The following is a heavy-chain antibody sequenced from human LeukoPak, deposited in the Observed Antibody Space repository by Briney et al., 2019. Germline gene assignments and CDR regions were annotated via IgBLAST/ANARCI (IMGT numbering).Heavy chain of an antibody. D-gene: IGHD3-10*01. Sequence: ASVKVSCKASGYTFTSYAMHWVRQAPGQRLEWIGWINAGNGNTKYSQKFQGRVTITRDTSASTAYMELSSLRSEDTAVYYCARDHSPYGSGSYGYWGQGTLVTVSS. CDR1: GYTFTSYA. CDR3: ARDHSPYGSGSYGY. CDR2: INAGNGNT. V-gene: IGHV1-3*01. J-gene: IGHJ4*02.